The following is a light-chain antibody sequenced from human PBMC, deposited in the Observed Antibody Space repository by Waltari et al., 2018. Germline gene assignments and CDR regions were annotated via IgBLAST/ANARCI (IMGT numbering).Light chain of an antibody. CDR3: QQYYNWPRLT. CDR1: QSISST. CDR2: EAS. V-gene: IGKV3-15*01. Sequence: EIVLTQSQATLFVSPGEKATLSCRASQSISSTLSWYQQQTGPAPRLLIYEASTRATSIPAKFSGSGSGTEGTLTISILQSEDVAVYYCQQYYNWPRLTFGGGTKVEIK. J-gene: IGKJ4*01.